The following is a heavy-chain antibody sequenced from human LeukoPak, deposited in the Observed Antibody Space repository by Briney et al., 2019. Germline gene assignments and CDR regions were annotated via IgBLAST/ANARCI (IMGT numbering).Heavy chain of an antibody. D-gene: IGHD6-19*01. Sequence: GGSLRLSCTASGFTLDDYGVSWVRQAPGKGLEWVATISSDGVTKHYADYVKGRFTISRDNSDDMLYLQMTSLRPEDTAVYYCARGRAAFGYSGDNWFDPWGQGTLVTVSS. J-gene: IGHJ5*02. CDR2: ISSDGVTK. V-gene: IGHV3-30-3*01. CDR3: ARGRAAFGYSGDNWFDP. CDR1: GFTLDDYG.